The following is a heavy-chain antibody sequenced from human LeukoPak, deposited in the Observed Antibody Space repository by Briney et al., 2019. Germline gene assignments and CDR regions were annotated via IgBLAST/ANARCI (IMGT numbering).Heavy chain of an antibody. V-gene: IGHV4-59*01. J-gene: IGHJ4*02. D-gene: IGHD3-22*01. CDR1: GGSISSYY. CDR3: AREGGYDSSGYYRPFDY. Sequence: SETLSLTCTVSGGSISSYYWSWIRQPPGKGLEWIGYIYYSGSTNYNPSLKSRVTISVDTSKNQFSLKLSSVTAADTAVYYCAREGGYDSSGYYRPFDYWGQGTLVTVSS. CDR2: IYYSGST.